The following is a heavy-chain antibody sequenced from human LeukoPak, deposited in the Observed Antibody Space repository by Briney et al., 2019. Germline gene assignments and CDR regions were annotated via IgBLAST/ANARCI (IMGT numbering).Heavy chain of an antibody. CDR1: GFTFSNAW. CDR2: IKSEIDGGTA. V-gene: IGHV3-15*01. CDR3: ARGYYDIDY. D-gene: IGHD3-9*01. Sequence: GGALRLSFAATGFTFSNAWMSWVRQAAGKGVEWVGLIKSEIDGGTADYAAPEKGRFTISRDDSKNTLYMQMNSLKTEDTAVYYCARGYYDIDYWGQGTLVTVSS. J-gene: IGHJ4*02.